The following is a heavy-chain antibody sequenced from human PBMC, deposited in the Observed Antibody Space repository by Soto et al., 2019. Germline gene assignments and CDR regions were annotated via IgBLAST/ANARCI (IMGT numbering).Heavy chain of an antibody. Sequence: QITLKESGPALVKPTQTLTLTCTFSGFSLTTRGVAVGGVRQPPGKALEWLSRTYWDDDKRYTPSLRTRLSISKGPSDTQVVLTLTDMDPADTATSYCVHESISIFGDFYMDVWGKGTTVTVSS. J-gene: IGHJ6*03. D-gene: IGHD3-3*01. CDR3: VHESISIFGDFYMDV. CDR1: GFSLTTRGVA. V-gene: IGHV2-5*02. CDR2: TYWDDDK.